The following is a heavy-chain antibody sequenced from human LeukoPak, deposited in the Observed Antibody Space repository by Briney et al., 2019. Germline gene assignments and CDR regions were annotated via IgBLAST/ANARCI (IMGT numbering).Heavy chain of an antibody. CDR1: GFTVSSNY. CDR3: AKDLDRDDQH. D-gene: IGHD3-3*01. CDR2: MYKNAIT. J-gene: IGHJ1*01. Sequence: GGSLRLSCAASGFTVSSNYMTWVRQAPGKGLEWVSVMYKNAITYYSDTVKGRFTISRDNSKNMLYLQMNSLRADDTAVYYCAKDLDRDDQHWGQGTLVTVSS. V-gene: IGHV3-53*01.